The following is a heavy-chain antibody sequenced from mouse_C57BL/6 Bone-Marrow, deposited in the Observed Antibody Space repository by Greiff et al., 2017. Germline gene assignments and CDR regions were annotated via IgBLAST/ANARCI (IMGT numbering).Heavy chain of an antibody. V-gene: IGHV10-1*01. CDR1: GFSFNTYA. D-gene: IGHD6-1*01. J-gene: IGHJ3*01. CDR2: IRSKSNNYAT. CDR3: VPLPFAY. Sequence: EAAGGLVQPKGSLKLSCAASGFSFNTYAMNWVRQAPGKGLEWVARIRSKSNNYATYYADSVKDRFTISRDDSESMLYLQMNNLKTEDTAMYYCVPLPFAYWGQGTLVTVSA.